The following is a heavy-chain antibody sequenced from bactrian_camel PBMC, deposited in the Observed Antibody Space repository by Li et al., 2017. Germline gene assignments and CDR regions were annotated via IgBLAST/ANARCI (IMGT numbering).Heavy chain of an antibody. D-gene: IGHD5*01. CDR2: LFPPSGST. CDR1: GKTYTTYS. Sequence: DVQLVESGGGSVQAGGSLRLSCAASGKTYTTYSMAWFRQAPGMEREGVAALFPPSGSTTYADSVEGRFTISKDNAMNTLYLQMDSLKPEDSAMYYCARSRFVFRG. V-gene: IGHV3S42*01.